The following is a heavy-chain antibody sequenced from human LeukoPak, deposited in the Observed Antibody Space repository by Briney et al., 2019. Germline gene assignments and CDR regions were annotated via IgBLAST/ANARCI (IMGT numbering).Heavy chain of an antibody. CDR2: ISGDGSNT. Sequence: PGGSLRLSCAASGFTFDDYAMHWVRQTPGKGLEWVSLISGDGSNTYYADSVKGRFTISRDNSKNSLYLQMNSLRTEDTAFYYCTKDIGERGYSVHWGQGTLDTVSS. CDR1: GFTFDDYA. D-gene: IGHD5/OR15-5a*01. J-gene: IGHJ4*02. CDR3: TKDIGERGYSVH. V-gene: IGHV3-43*02.